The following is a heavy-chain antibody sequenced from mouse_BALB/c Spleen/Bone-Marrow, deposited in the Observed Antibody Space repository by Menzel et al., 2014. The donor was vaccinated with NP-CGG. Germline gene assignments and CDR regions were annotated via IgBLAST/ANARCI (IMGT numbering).Heavy chain of an antibody. CDR1: GYPFSSYW. J-gene: IGHJ2*01. CDR3: AIKYGDY. CDR2: IYPGDGET. V-gene: IGHV1-80*01. Sequence: QVQLKQSGAELVRPGSSVKISCKASGYPFSSYWMSWVKQRPGQGLEWIGQIYPGDGETNYNGKFKGNATLTADKSSSTAYMQLISLTSEDSAVYFCAIKYGDYWGQGTTLTVSS. D-gene: IGHD2-10*02.